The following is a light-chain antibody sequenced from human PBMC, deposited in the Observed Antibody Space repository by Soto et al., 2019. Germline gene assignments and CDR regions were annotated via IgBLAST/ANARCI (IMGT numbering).Light chain of an antibody. CDR3: QQYNSYSWT. J-gene: IGKJ1*01. CDR1: QAISSY. CDR2: AAS. V-gene: IGKV1-9*01. Sequence: DIQLTQAPSFLSASAGDRVSVTCRASQAISSYLAWYQQKPGRAPKLLIYAASTLQSGVPSRFSGSGSGTEFTLTISSLQSDDFATYYCQQYNSYSWTFGQGTKVDI.